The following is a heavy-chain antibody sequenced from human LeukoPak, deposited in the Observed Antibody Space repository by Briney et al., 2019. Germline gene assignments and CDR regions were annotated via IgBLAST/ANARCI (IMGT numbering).Heavy chain of an antibody. Sequence: GGSLRLSCVASGFTFSTYTMSWVRQAPGKGLEWVSSITSSSSSIYSADSVKGRLTISRDNSKNTLYLQMYSLRAEDTAIYYCAKAPPYTKYFDYWGQGTLLTVSS. CDR1: GFTFSTYT. CDR2: ITSSSSSI. D-gene: IGHD1-1*01. J-gene: IGHJ4*02. CDR3: AKAPPYTKYFDY. V-gene: IGHV3-21*04.